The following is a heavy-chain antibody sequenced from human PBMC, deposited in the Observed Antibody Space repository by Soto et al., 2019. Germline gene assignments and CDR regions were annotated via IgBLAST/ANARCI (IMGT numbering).Heavy chain of an antibody. CDR3: ARVVGRNFWSGYYTYYYGMDV. Sequence: SETLSLTCAVYGGSFSGYYWSWSRQPPGKGLEWIGEINHSGSTNYNPSLKSRVTISVDTSKNQFSLKLSSVTAADTAGYYCARVVGRNFWSGYYTYYYGMDVWGQGTTVTVSS. J-gene: IGHJ6*02. CDR1: GGSFSGYY. V-gene: IGHV4-34*01. D-gene: IGHD3-3*01. CDR2: INHSGST.